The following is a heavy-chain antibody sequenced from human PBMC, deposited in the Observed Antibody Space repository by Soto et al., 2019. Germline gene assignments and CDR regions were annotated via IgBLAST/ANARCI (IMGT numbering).Heavy chain of an antibody. CDR2: INQDGSEK. V-gene: IGHV3-7*05. Sequence: QVVESGGGLVQPGGSLRLSCAASGFTFSSYWMTWVRQAPGKGLEWVANINQDGSEKYCADSVKGRFTISRDNAKNTLYLQTNSLRAEDSAMYYWAREGGSRTRTTFVVWGQGTMVTVSS. CDR1: GFTFSSYW. D-gene: IGHD3-16*01. J-gene: IGHJ3*01. CDR3: AREGGSRTRTTFVV.